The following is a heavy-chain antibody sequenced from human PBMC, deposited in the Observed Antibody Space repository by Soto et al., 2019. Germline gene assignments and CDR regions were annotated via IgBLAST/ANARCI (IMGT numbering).Heavy chain of an antibody. CDR3: ASHPWGLHNWFDP. V-gene: IGHV4-38-2*01. Sequence: SETLSLTFAVSGYSISSGYYWGWIRQPPGKGLEWIGSIYHSGSTYYNPSLKSRVTISVDTSKNQFSLKLSSVTAADTAVYYCASHPWGLHNWFDPWGQGTLVTVSS. J-gene: IGHJ5*02. CDR2: IYHSGST. CDR1: GYSISSGYY. D-gene: IGHD7-27*01.